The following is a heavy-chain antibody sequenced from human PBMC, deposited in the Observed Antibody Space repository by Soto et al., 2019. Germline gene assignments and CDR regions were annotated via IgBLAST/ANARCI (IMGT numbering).Heavy chain of an antibody. Sequence: QVQLVESGGGVVQPGRSLRLSCAASGFTFSSYGMHWVRQAPGKGLEWVAVIWYDGSNKYYADSVKGRFTISRDNSKNTLYLQMNSLRAKDTAVYYCARDKNYGGNSAGYYYGMDVWGQGTTVTVSS. CDR3: ARDKNYGGNSAGYYYGMDV. J-gene: IGHJ6*02. V-gene: IGHV3-33*01. CDR1: GFTFSSYG. D-gene: IGHD4-17*01. CDR2: IWYDGSNK.